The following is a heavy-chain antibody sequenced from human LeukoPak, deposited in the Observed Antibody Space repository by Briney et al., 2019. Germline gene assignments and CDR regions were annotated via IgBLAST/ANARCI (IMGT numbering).Heavy chain of an antibody. D-gene: IGHD2-21*01. V-gene: IGHV1-18*01. CDR1: GYTFTSYG. CDR2: ISAYNGNT. Sequence: ASVKVSCKASGYTFTSYGISWVRQAPGQGLEWMGWISAYNGNTNYAQKLQGRVTMTTDTSTSTAYMELRSLRSDDTAVYYCARGSLSSVVGMSAFDIWGQGTLVTVSS. J-gene: IGHJ3*02. CDR3: ARGSLSSVVGMSAFDI.